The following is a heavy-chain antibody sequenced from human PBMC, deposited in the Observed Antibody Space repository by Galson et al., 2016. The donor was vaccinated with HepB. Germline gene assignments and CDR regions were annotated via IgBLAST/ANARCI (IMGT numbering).Heavy chain of an antibody. CDR2: ISDNDGAGK. CDR3: ARENIAGDYSSADWFGP. D-gene: IGHD2/OR15-2a*01. J-gene: IGHJ5*02. Sequence: SLRLSCAASGFTFNNYAMAWVRQAPGKGLEWVSVISDNDGAGKFYAASVKGRFTISRDNSRNTVYLQMDSLRADDTALYYCARENIAGDYSSADWFGPWGQGTLVTVSS. CDR1: GFTFNNYA. V-gene: IGHV3-23*01.